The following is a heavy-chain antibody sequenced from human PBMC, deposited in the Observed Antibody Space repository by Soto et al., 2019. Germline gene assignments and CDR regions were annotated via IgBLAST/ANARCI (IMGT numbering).Heavy chain of an antibody. CDR3: ARDHDYGGNSGRSMDV. Sequence: QVQLQESGPGLVKPSQTLSLTCTVSGGSISSGGYYWSWIRQRPGKGLEWIGYIYYSGSTYYNPALKSRVNISVDTSKNQFSLKLSSVTAAATAVYYCARDHDYGGNSGRSMDVWGQGTTVTVSS. CDR1: GGSISSGGYY. D-gene: IGHD4-17*01. CDR2: IYYSGST. V-gene: IGHV4-31*03. J-gene: IGHJ6*02.